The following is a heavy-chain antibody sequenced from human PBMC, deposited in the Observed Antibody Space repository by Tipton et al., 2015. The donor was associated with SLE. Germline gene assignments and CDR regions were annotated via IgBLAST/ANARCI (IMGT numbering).Heavy chain of an antibody. CDR3: ARVPGLERSYSYFYYMDV. CDR1: GHSITNGDW. J-gene: IGHJ6*03. Sequence: TLSLTCAVSGHSITNGDWWGWIRQPPGKGLEWIGYIYYSGATHFNPSLKSRVTMSVDASKNQFSLKLSSVTAMDTAVYYCARVPGLERSYSYFYYMDVWGKGTTVTVSS. V-gene: IGHV4-28*03. CDR2: IYYSGAT. D-gene: IGHD1-1*01.